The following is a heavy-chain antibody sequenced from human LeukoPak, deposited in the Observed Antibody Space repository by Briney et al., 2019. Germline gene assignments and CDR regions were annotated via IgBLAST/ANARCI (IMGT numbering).Heavy chain of an antibody. V-gene: IGHV3-9*03. CDR3: AKDDMVRGVISPNNWFDP. J-gene: IGHJ5*02. CDR1: GFTFDDYA. D-gene: IGHD3-10*01. CDR2: ISWNSGSI. Sequence: GGSLRLSCAASGFTFDDYAMHWVRQAPGKGLEWVSGISWNSGSIGYADSVKGRFTISRDNAKNPLYLQMNSLRAEDMALYYCAKDDMVRGVISPNNWFDPWGQGTLVTVSS.